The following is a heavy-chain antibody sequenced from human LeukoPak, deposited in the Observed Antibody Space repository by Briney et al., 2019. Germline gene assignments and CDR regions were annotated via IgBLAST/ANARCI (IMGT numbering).Heavy chain of an antibody. V-gene: IGHV3-23*01. CDR3: ARDYGSLAFHH. D-gene: IGHD1-26*01. CDR1: GFRFSNYA. Sequence: GGSLRLSCAASGFRFSNYAMSWVRQAPGKGLEWVSAISASADSTYYADSVKGRFTISRDNSKNTLYLQMSSLRHEDTAVYYCARDYGSLAFHHWGQGTLVTVSS. CDR2: ISASADST. J-gene: IGHJ1*01.